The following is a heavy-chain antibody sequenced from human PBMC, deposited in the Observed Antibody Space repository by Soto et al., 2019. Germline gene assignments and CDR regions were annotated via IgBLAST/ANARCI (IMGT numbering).Heavy chain of an antibody. CDR1: GYTFTSHT. Sequence: QVQLVQSGAEVKEPGASVRVSCEASGYTFTSHTIHWARQAPGQGLEWMGWIIVSHGSTRYAPQFQGRITFGRDTSATTAYMELTSLTFADTAVYYCAREQEDGVPGDYWGQVTPVVVSS. D-gene: IGHD2-8*01. J-gene: IGHJ4*02. V-gene: IGHV1-3*01. CDR2: IIVSHGST. CDR3: AREQEDGVPGDY.